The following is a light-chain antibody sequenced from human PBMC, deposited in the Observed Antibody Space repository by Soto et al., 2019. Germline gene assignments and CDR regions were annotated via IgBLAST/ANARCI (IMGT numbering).Light chain of an antibody. V-gene: IGLV1-40*01. CDR3: QSYDNSLRGSV. J-gene: IGLJ2*01. Sequence: QSVLTQPPSVSGAPGQRVTISCTGSSSNIGAGYGVHWYQKLPETAPKLLIYSNTNRPSGVPDRFSGSKSGTSASLAITRLQTDDEADYYCQSYDNSLRGSVFGGGTKLTVL. CDR1: SSNIGAGYG. CDR2: SNT.